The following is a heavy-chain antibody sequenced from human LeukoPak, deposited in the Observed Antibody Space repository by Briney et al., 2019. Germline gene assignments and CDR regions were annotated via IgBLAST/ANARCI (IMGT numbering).Heavy chain of an antibody. D-gene: IGHD5-12*01. V-gene: IGHV1-18*01. CDR1: GYTFTSYG. CDR3: ARDSSGYDYPYYFDY. Sequence: GAPVKVSCKASGYTFTSYGISWVRQAPGKGLEWMGWISGYNGNTNYAQKLQGRVTMTTDTSTSTVYMELRSLRSDDTAVYYCARDSSGYDYPYYFDYWGQGTLVTVSS. J-gene: IGHJ4*02. CDR2: ISGYNGNT.